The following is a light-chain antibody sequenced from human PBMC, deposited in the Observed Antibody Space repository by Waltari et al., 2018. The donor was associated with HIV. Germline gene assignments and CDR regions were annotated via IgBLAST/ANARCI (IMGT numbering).Light chain of an antibody. J-gene: IGLJ2*01. V-gene: IGLV2-23*02. CDR3: CSYGSSATFVV. Sequence: QSALTQPASVSGSPGQSITLSCTETSSGVANSNLVSWYQHFRGKAPKLLIYEVTKRPSGISSRFSGSKSGNTASLTIFDLQAEDEATYYCCSYGSSATFVVFGGGTRVTV. CDR2: EVT. CDR1: SSGVANSNL.